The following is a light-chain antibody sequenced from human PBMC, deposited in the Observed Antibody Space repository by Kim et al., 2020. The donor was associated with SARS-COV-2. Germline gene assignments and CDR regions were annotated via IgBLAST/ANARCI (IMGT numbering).Light chain of an antibody. V-gene: IGLV3-1*01. CDR1: KLGDKY. J-gene: IGLJ1*01. Sequence: SYELTQPPSVSVSPGQTASITCSGDKLGDKYACWYQQKPGQSPVLVIYQDTKRPSGIPARFSGSNSGNTATLTISGTQAMDEADYYCQAWDSSTSVFGTGNK. CDR2: QDT. CDR3: QAWDSSTSV.